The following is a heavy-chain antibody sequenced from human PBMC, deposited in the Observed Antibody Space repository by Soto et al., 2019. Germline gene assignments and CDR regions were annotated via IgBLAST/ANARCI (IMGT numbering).Heavy chain of an antibody. D-gene: IGHD2-21*01. CDR2: IYYRGFT. V-gene: IGHV4-39*07. CDR1: VGSISSSSYY. Sequence: SETLSLTCPVAVGSISSSSYYWGRIRQSRGKGLGWIGYIYYRGFTCYSPSSKSRFTMSVDTARILFCLKLTSVTAVDTAVVYCASGDIQGPIYYWGQGTLVIVSS. J-gene: IGHJ4*02. CDR3: ASGDIQGPIYY.